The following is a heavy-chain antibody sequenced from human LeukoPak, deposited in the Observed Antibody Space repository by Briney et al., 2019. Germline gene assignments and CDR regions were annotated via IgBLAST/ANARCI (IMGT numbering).Heavy chain of an antibody. CDR1: KFTFSSFA. CDR2: TWYDGSDK. V-gene: IGHV3-33*08. D-gene: IGHD2-2*01. J-gene: IGHJ6*02. Sequence: GGSLRLSCAASKFTFSSFAIHWVRQAPGKGLEWVAATWYDGSDKYYADSVKGRFTISRDNSKNTLYLQMNSLRAEDTAVYFCARGGHCSTTSCSNYDGMDVWGQGTTLTVSS. CDR3: ARGGHCSTTSCSNYDGMDV.